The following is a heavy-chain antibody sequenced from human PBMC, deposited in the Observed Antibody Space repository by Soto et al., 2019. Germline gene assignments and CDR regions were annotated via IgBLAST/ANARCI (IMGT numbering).Heavy chain of an antibody. J-gene: IGHJ6*02. V-gene: IGHV4-31*03. Sequence: SETLSLTCTVSGGSISSGGYYWSWIRQHPWKGLEWIGYIYYSGSTYYNPSLKSRVTISVDTSKNQFSLKLSSVTAADTAVYYCARDWRNYYGSGSTKKGYYYYGMDVWGQGTTVTVSS. CDR2: IYYSGST. CDR3: ARDWRNYYGSGSTKKGYYYYGMDV. CDR1: GGSISSGGYY. D-gene: IGHD3-10*01.